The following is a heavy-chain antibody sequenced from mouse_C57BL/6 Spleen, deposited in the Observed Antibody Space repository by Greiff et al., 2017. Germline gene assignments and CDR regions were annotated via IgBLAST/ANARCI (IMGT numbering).Heavy chain of an antibody. J-gene: IGHJ4*01. CDR3: ARLGDYEAVLHAMDY. CDR1: GFTFSSYG. Sequence: EVQGVESGGDLVKPGGSLKLSCAASGFTFSSYGMSWVRQTPDKRLEWVATISSGGSYTYYPDSVKGRFTISRDNAKNTLYLQMSSLKSEDTAMYYCARLGDYEAVLHAMDYWGQGTSVTVSS. CDR2: ISSGGSYT. D-gene: IGHD2-4*01. V-gene: IGHV5-6*01.